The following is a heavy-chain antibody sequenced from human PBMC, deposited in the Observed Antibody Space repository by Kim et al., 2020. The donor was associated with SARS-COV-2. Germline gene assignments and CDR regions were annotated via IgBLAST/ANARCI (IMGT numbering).Heavy chain of an antibody. CDR2: IYYSGST. J-gene: IGHJ4*02. CDR3: SRHPYSGSYQGWWFDY. V-gene: IGHV4-59*13. CDR1: GGSISSYD. D-gene: IGHD1-26*01. Sequence: SETLSLTCTVSGGSISSYDWSWIRQPPGKGLEWIGYIYYSGSTNYNPSLKSRVTISVDTSKNQFSLKLRSVTAADTAVYYCSRHPYSGSYQGWWFDYWGQGTLVTVSS.